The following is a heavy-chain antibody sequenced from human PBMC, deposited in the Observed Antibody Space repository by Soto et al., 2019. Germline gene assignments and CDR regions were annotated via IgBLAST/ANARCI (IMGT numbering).Heavy chain of an antibody. D-gene: IGHD5-12*01. V-gene: IGHV4-31*03. CDR2: IYYSGST. J-gene: IGHJ5*02. Sequence: QVQLQESGPGLVKPSQTLSLTCTVSGGSISSGGYYWSWIRQHPGKGLEWIGYIYYSGSTYYNPSRKSRVTRSVDPPKNQFSLKLSSVTAADTAVYYCAREEGGGYDHRWFDPWGQGTLVTVSS. CDR3: AREEGGGYDHRWFDP. CDR1: GGSISSGGYY.